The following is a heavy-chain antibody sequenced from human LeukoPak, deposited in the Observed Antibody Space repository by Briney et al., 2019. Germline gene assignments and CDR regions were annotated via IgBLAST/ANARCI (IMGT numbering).Heavy chain of an antibody. Sequence: SETLSLXCTVSGYSISSGYYWGWIRQPPGKGLEWIGSIYHSGSTYYNPSLKSRVTISVDTSKNQFSLKLSSVTAADTAVYYCARLMPRNFDYWGQGTLVTVSS. CDR1: GYSISSGYY. CDR3: ARLMPRNFDY. V-gene: IGHV4-38-2*02. J-gene: IGHJ4*02. CDR2: IYHSGST. D-gene: IGHD2-8*01.